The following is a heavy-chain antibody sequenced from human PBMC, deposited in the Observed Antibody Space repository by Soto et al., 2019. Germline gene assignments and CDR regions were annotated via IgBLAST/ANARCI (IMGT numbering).Heavy chain of an antibody. V-gene: IGHV1-69*13. Sequence: SVKVSCKASGGTFSSYAISWVRQAPGQGLEWMGGIIPIFGTANYAQKFQGRVTITADESTSTAYMELSSLRSEDTAVYYCARDRNPIISGSSSFDYWGKGTPVTVS. CDR1: GGTFSSYA. D-gene: IGHD3-22*01. CDR2: IIPIFGTA. CDR3: ARDRNPIISGSSSFDY. J-gene: IGHJ4*02.